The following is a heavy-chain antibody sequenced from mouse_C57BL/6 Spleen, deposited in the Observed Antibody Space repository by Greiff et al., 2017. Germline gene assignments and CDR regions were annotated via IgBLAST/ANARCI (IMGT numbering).Heavy chain of an antibody. CDR3: AREPRDYYYGSSFDY. V-gene: IGHV1-53*01. J-gene: IGHJ2*01. Sequence: VKLQQPGTELVKPGASVKLSCKASGYTFTSYWMHWVKQRPGQGLEWIGNINPSNGGTNYNEKFKSKATLTVDKSSSTAYMQLSSLTSEDSAVYYCAREPRDYYYGSSFDYWGQGTTLTVSS. CDR1: GYTFTSYW. D-gene: IGHD1-1*01. CDR2: INPSNGGT.